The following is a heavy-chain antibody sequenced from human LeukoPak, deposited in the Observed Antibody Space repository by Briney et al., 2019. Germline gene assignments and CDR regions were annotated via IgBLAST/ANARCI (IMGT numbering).Heavy chain of an antibody. D-gene: IGHD3-16*02. CDR2: INSDGSST. Sequence: PGGSLRLSCAASGLTLSSYWMHWVRQAPGKRLVWVSRINSDGSSTGYADSVKGRFTISRDNAKNTLHLQMNSLRAEDTAVYYCALLSEIDYWGQGTLVTVSS. CDR3: ALLSEIDY. V-gene: IGHV3-74*01. J-gene: IGHJ4*02. CDR1: GLTLSSYW.